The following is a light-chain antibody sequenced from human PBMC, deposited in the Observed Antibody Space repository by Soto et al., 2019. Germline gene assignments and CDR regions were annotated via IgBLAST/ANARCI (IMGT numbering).Light chain of an antibody. CDR1: QSLSSSY. Sequence: EIVLTQSPGTLSFSPGERSTLSCRAIQSLSSSYLAWYQQRPGQAPRLLIYGASRRATGIPDRFSGSGSGTDFTLTISRLEPEDFAVYYCQQYGSSPPWTFGQGTKVDIK. CDR2: GAS. CDR3: QQYGSSPPWT. J-gene: IGKJ1*01. V-gene: IGKV3-20*01.